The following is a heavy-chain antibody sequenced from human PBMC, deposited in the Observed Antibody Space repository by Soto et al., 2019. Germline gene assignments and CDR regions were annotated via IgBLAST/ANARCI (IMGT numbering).Heavy chain of an antibody. CDR3: ATGVYQYKTLAMFGY. Sequence: EASLRLSCASSGFTFSSYAMSWVRQAPGKGLELVSTISGSDWMTYSTYSVKGRLTISRGNSRNTAYLQVNSLRCEETAVYYCATGVYQYKTLAMFGYWGRRTLVTV. CDR1: GFTFSSYA. D-gene: IGHD3-16*01. J-gene: IGHJ4*02. CDR2: ISGSDWMT. V-gene: IGHV3-23*01.